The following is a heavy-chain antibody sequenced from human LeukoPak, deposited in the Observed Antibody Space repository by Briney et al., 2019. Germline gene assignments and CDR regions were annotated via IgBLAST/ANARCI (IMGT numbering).Heavy chain of an antibody. Sequence: SVKVSCKASGGTFSSYAISWVRQAPGQGLEWMGGIIPIFGTANYAQKFQGRIAITADKSTSTAYMELSSLRSEDTAVYYCARDSGADIVVVPAASDYWGQGTLVTVSS. V-gene: IGHV1-69*06. CDR1: GGTFSSYA. D-gene: IGHD2-2*01. J-gene: IGHJ4*02. CDR2: IIPIFGTA. CDR3: ARDSGADIVVVPAASDY.